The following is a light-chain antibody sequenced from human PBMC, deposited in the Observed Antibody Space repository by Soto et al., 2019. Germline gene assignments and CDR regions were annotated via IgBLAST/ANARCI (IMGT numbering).Light chain of an antibody. J-gene: IGKJ5*01. CDR3: QQYGSSAPIT. V-gene: IGKV3-20*01. CDR1: QSVSSN. CDR2: GAS. Sequence: TQSRSTLSSCGGDIVTITCRSSQSVSSNLAWYQQQPGQAPRLLIYGASIRATGIPDRFSGSGSETDFTLTISRLEPEDFALYYCQQYGSSAPITFGQGTRLE.